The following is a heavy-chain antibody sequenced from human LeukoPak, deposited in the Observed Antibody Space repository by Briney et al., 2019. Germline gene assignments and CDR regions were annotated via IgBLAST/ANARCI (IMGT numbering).Heavy chain of an antibody. CDR3: ARQRFTTRAYAGNWFDP. CDR2: IYPTDSNT. D-gene: IGHD3-16*01. V-gene: IGHV5-51*01. J-gene: IGHJ5*02. Sequence: GESLKISCKGSGYTFSNYWIGWVRQMPGKGLEWMGIIYPTDSNTRYSPSFQGQVTISADKSISTVYLQWSSLKASDTAMYYCARQRFTTRAYAGNWFDPWGQGTLVTVSS. CDR1: GYTFSNYW.